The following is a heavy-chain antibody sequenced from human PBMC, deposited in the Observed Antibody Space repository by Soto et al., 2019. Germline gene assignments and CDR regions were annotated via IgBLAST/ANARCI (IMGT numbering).Heavy chain of an antibody. D-gene: IGHD6-6*01. CDR2: ISGSGGST. Sequence: GGSLRLSCAASGFTFSSYAMSWVRQAPGKGLEWVSAISGSGGSTYYADSVKGRFTISRDNSKNTLYLQMNSLRAEDTAVYYCAARYSSSYYYYGMDVWGQGTTVTVSS. CDR1: GFTFSSYA. CDR3: AARYSSSYYYYGMDV. J-gene: IGHJ6*02. V-gene: IGHV3-23*01.